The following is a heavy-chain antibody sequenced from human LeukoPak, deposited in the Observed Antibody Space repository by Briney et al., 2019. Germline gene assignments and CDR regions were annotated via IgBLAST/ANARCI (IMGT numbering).Heavy chain of an antibody. Sequence: SETLSLTCTASGGSISSYSWSWIRQPPGKGLEWIGYIYTSGSTNYNPSLKSRVTISVDTSKNQLSLKMSSVTAADTAVYYCARHGGLYYYMDVRGKGTTVTVSS. CDR3: ARHGGLYYYMDV. D-gene: IGHD3-16*01. J-gene: IGHJ6*03. CDR1: GGSISSYS. V-gene: IGHV4-4*09. CDR2: IYTSGST.